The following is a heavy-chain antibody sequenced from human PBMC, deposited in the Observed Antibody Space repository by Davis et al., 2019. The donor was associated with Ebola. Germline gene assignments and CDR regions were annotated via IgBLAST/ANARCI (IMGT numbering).Heavy chain of an antibody. CDR1: GFTFSSYG. Sequence: GESLKIPCAASGFTFSSYGMHWVRQAPGKGLEWVAVIWYDGSNRYYADSVKGRFTISRDNSKNTLYLQMNSLRAEDTAVYYCAREPLTGIELDYWGQGTLVTVSS. V-gene: IGHV3-33*01. CDR3: AREPLTGIELDY. J-gene: IGHJ4*02. D-gene: IGHD7-27*01. CDR2: IWYDGSNR.